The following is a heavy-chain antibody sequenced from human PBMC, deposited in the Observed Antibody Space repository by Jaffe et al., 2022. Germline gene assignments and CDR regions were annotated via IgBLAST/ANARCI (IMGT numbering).Heavy chain of an antibody. CDR3: AKGNMMTTVTDFDY. Sequence: EVQLVESGGGLVQPGRSLRLSCAASGFTFDDYAMHWVRQAPGKGLEWVSGISWNSGSIGYADSVKGRFTISRDNAKNSLYLQMNSLRAEDTALYYCAKGNMMTTVTDFDYWGQGTLVTVSS. J-gene: IGHJ4*02. CDR2: ISWNSGSI. V-gene: IGHV3-9*01. CDR1: GFTFDDYA. D-gene: IGHD4-17*01.